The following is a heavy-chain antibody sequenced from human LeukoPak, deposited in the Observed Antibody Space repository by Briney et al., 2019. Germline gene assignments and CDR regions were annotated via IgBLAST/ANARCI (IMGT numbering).Heavy chain of an antibody. V-gene: IGHV3-53*01. Sequence: PGGSLRLSCAASGFTFSSYSMNWVRQAPGKGLEWVSVIYSGGSTNYVDSVRARFTISRDNSKNTVYLQMNSLRVEDTAVYYCARATLDNWGQGTLVTVSS. CDR1: GFTFSSYS. CDR2: IYSGGST. CDR3: ARATLDN. J-gene: IGHJ4*02.